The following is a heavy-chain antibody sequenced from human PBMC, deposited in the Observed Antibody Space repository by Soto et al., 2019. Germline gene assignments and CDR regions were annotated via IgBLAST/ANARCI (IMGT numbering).Heavy chain of an antibody. V-gene: IGHV4-59*08. CDR3: ARQEVTTFGYFDY. CDR2: IHYGGST. D-gene: IGHD4-17*01. J-gene: IGHJ4*02. Sequence: TLSLTCTVSGGSITGYYWSWIRQPPGKGPEWIGNIHYGGSTNYNPSLKSRVTISVDTSKNQFSLKLSSVTAADTAVYYCARQEVTTFGYFDYWGQGTLVTVSS. CDR1: GGSITGYY.